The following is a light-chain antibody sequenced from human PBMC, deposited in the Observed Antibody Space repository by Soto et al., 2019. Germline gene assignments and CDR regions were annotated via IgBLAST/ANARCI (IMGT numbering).Light chain of an antibody. V-gene: IGLV2-23*01. Sequence: LTQPASVSGSPGQSINISCTGTSSDVGSYDVVSWYQQHPGKAPKLIIYEGTKRPPGVSNRLSGSKSGNTASLTISGLQAEDEADYYCCSSAGSRILSWVFGGGTKVTVL. CDR1: SSDVGSYDV. CDR3: CSSAGSRILSWV. J-gene: IGLJ3*02. CDR2: EGT.